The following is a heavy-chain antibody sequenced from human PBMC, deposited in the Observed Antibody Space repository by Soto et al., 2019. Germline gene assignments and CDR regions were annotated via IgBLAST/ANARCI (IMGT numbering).Heavy chain of an antibody. D-gene: IGHD3-3*01. Sequence: QVQLVESGGGVVQPGRSLRLSCAASGFTFSSYGMHWFRQAPGKGLEWVAVISYDGSNKYYADSVKGRFTISRDNSKNTLYLQMNSLRAEDTAVYYCAKSPGGYYSFDIWGQGTMVTVSS. V-gene: IGHV3-30*18. J-gene: IGHJ3*02. CDR1: GFTFSSYG. CDR2: ISYDGSNK. CDR3: AKSPGGYYSFDI.